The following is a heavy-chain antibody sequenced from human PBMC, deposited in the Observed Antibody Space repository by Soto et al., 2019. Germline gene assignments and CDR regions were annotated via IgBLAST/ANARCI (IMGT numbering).Heavy chain of an antibody. CDR2: IWYDGSNK. J-gene: IGHJ4*02. D-gene: IGHD6-19*01. CDR3: ARDQFYSSGWTRGGPTAYYFDY. V-gene: IGHV3-33*01. CDR1: GFTFSSYG. Sequence: GGSLRLSCAASGFTFSSYGMHWVRQAPGKGLEWVAVIWYDGSNKYYADSVKGRFTISRDNSKNTLYLQMNSLRAEDTAVYYCARDQFYSSGWTRGGPTAYYFDYWGQGTLVTVSS.